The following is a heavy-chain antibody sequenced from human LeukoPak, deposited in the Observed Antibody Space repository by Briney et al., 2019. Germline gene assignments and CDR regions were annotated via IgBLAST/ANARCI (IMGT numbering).Heavy chain of an antibody. D-gene: IGHD5-24*01. CDR3: AKGRRDGYNFAFDY. J-gene: IGHJ4*02. CDR2: ITEDGTTT. CDR1: GFTFSNYW. V-gene: IGHV3-74*01. Sequence: GGSLRLSCAASGFTFSNYWMHWGRQAPGKGLMWGSHITEDGTTTNYADSVKGRFTISRDNSKQPPCLQINSLRAEDTAVYYCAKGRRDGYNFAFDYWGQGTLVTVSS.